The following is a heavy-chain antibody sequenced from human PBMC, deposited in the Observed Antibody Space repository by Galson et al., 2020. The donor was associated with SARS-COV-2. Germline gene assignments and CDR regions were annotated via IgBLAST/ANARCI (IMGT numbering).Heavy chain of an antibody. CDR3: TPSIIVPGTLDY. CDR2: IWSNANNK. D-gene: IGHD3-22*01. V-gene: IGHV3-33*01. Sequence: GGSLRLSCAASGFTFSTYAIHWVRQTPAKGLEWVGVIWSNANNKYYGDSVKGRFTISRDNSKNTVNLQMNSLRAEDTAVYYCTPSIIVPGTLDYWGQGTLVSVSS. J-gene: IGHJ4*02. CDR1: GFTFSTYA.